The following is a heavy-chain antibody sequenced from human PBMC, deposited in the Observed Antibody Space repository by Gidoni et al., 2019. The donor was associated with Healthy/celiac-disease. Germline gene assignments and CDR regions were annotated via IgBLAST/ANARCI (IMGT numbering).Heavy chain of an antibody. CDR3: SRQWAVAGPGTPYFFDY. V-gene: IGHV5-51*01. Sequence: EVQLMQSGAEVKKPWESLKSSCKGSGYSCTSYWIGWVRQMPGKGLEWMGLIYPGDSNTRYSPSFQDQVTISADKSISTAYLQWSSLKASDTAMYYCSRQWAVAGPGTPYFFDYWGQGTLVTVSS. D-gene: IGHD6-19*01. CDR1: GYSCTSYW. CDR2: IYPGDSNT. J-gene: IGHJ4*02.